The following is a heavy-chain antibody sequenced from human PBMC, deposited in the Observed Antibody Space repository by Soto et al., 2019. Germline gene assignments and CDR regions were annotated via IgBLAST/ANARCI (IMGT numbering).Heavy chain of an antibody. Sequence: EGQLLQSGGGLVQPGESLRVSCAASGFTFSSSGMSWVRQAPGKGLEWVSSISVRGDYRYYADSVKGRFTISRDNSKNSRDLQMNSLTAEDTAVYYCANHGGFDFWGQGTMVAVSS. CDR1: GFTFSSSG. D-gene: IGHD4-17*01. CDR3: ANHGGFDF. CDR2: ISVRGDYR. V-gene: IGHV3-23*01. J-gene: IGHJ3*01.